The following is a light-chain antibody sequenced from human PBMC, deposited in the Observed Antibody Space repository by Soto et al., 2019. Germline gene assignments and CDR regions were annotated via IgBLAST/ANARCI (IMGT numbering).Light chain of an antibody. V-gene: IGLV2-11*01. CDR3: CSYAGSFTYV. CDR2: DVS. J-gene: IGLJ1*01. Sequence: QSALTQPRSVSGSPGQSVTISCTGTSNDVGGYNYVSWYQHHPGKAPKLMIYDVSQRPSGVPDRFSGSKSDNTASLTISGLQAEDEAEFYCCSYAGSFTYVFGTGTKLTVL. CDR1: SNDVGGYNY.